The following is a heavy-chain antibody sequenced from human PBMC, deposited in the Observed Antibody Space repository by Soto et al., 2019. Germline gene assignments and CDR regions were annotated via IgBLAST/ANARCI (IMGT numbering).Heavy chain of an antibody. Sequence: SGPTLVNPTQTLTPTCSFSGFSLTTGGVAVGWIRQPPGKALEWLALIYWNDDKRYSPSLKNRLTVTKDTSKNQVVLTLTNMDPVDTATYYCANKLRYLDAMDVWGQGTTVTVSS. J-gene: IGHJ6*02. D-gene: IGHD3-9*01. CDR2: IYWNDDK. CDR1: GFSLTTGGVA. V-gene: IGHV2-5*01. CDR3: ANKLRYLDAMDV.